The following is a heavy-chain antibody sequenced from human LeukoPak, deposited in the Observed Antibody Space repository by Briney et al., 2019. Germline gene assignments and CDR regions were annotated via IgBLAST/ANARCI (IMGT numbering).Heavy chain of an antibody. V-gene: IGHV3-23*01. J-gene: IGHJ4*02. D-gene: IGHD3-22*01. CDR3: AKDHFYDSSSFDY. Sequence: GGSLRLSCAASGFTFSNYAMNWVRQAPGKGLEWVSALSGRGGSTFYADSVRGRFIGSRDNSKNTLFLQMNSLRAEDTAVYYCAKDHFYDSSSFDYWGQKTLVTVSS. CDR2: LSGRGGST. CDR1: GFTFSNYA.